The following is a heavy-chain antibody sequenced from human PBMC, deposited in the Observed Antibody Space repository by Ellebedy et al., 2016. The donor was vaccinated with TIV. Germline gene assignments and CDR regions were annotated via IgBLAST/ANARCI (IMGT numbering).Heavy chain of an antibody. CDR1: GFIFSSYW. CDR2: INNDGNIT. D-gene: IGHD3-10*01. Sequence: GESLKISCAASGFIFSSYWMYWVRQGPGKVLLLVSRINNDGNITIYADSVKGRIAISRDNAKTTLYLQMNSLGAEDTAVYYCARDSILTMGRGIFADYWGQGTLVTVSS. J-gene: IGHJ4*02. CDR3: ARDSILTMGRGIFADY. V-gene: IGHV3-74*01.